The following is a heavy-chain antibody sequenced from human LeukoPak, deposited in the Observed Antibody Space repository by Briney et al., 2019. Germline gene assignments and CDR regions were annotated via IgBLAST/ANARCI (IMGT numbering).Heavy chain of an antibody. J-gene: IGHJ4*02. V-gene: IGHV3-53*01. CDR2: IYSGGST. CDR1: GFTVSSNY. CDR3: AREGDSYAFDY. Sequence: TEGSLRLSCAASGFTVSSNYMSWVRQAPGKGLEWVSVIYSGGSTYYADSVKGRFTISRDNSKNTLYLQMNSLRAEDTAVYYCAREGDSYAFDYWGQGTLVTVSS. D-gene: IGHD2-21*02.